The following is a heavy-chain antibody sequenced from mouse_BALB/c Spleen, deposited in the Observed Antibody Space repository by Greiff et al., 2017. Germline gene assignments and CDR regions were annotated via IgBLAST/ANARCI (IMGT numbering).Heavy chain of an antibody. Sequence: QVQLQQPGAELVRPGASVKLSCKASGYTFTSYWMNWVKQRPEQGLAWIGRIDPYDSATHYNQKFKDKAILTVDKSSSTAYMQLSSLTSEDSAVYYCARQGPYAMDEWGQGASVTVSS. CDR1: GYTFTSYW. CDR3: ARQGPYAMDE. V-gene: IGHV1-52*01. CDR2: IDPYDSAT. J-gene: IGHJ4*01.